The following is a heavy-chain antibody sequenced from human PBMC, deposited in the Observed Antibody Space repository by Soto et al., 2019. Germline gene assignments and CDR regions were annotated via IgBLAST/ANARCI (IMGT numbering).Heavy chain of an antibody. V-gene: IGHV3-21*04. CDR2: ISSSSSYI. CDR3: AKNLPVYGMDV. Sequence: EVQLVESGGGLVKPGGSLRLSCAASGFTFSSYSMNWVRQAPGKGLEWVSSISSSSSYIYYADSVKGRFTISRDNSKNTLYLQMNSLRAEDTAVYYCAKNLPVYGMDVWGQGTTVTVSS. J-gene: IGHJ6*02. CDR1: GFTFSSYS.